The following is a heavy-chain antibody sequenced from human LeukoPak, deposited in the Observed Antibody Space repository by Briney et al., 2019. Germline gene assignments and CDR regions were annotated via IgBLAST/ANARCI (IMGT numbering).Heavy chain of an antibody. J-gene: IGHJ5*02. V-gene: IGHV1-2*02. CDR3: ASYRRQTHSSGVDP. CDR1: GYTFTGYY. CDR2: INPSSGGT. Sequence: ASVRVSCKASGYTFTGYYMHWVRQAPGQGLEWMGWINPSSGGTNYAQKFQGRVTITADKSTSTAYMELSSLRSEDTAVYYCASYRRQTHSSGVDPWGQGTLVTVSS. D-gene: IGHD6-19*01.